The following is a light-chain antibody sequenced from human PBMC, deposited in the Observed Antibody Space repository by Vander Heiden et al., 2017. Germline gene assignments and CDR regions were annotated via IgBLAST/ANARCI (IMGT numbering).Light chain of an antibody. Sequence: QSALTQPASVSGSPGQSITISCPGTSSAVGSYNLVSWYQQHPGKAPKLMIYEVSKRPSGVSNRFSGSKSGNTASLTIAGLQAEDEADYYCCSYAGSSTLGVFGGGTKLTVL. V-gene: IGLV2-23*02. CDR2: EVS. CDR1: SSAVGSYNL. CDR3: CSYAGSSTLGV. J-gene: IGLJ3*02.